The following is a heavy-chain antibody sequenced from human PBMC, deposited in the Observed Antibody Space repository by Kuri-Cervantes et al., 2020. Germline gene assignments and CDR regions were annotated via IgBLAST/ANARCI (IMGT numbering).Heavy chain of an antibody. CDR2: IYYSGST. Sequence: SETLSLTCTVSGASINSGGYYWSWIRQHPGKGLEWIGYIYYSGSTYYNPSLKSRVSISVDTSKNQFSLKLNSVTAADTAVYYCARGGVWFRSDYYYYMDVWGKGTTVTVSS. J-gene: IGHJ6*03. D-gene: IGHD3-10*01. CDR1: GASINSGGYY. CDR3: ARGGVWFRSDYYYYMDV. V-gene: IGHV4-31*03.